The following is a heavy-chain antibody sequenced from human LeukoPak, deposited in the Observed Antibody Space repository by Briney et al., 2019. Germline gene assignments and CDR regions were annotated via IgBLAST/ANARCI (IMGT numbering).Heavy chain of an antibody. CDR3: ARPHYDYVWGSYRPGSFDY. V-gene: IGHV3-30*03. CDR1: GFTFSSYS. D-gene: IGHD3-16*02. J-gene: IGHJ4*02. CDR2: ISYDGSNK. Sequence: PGRSLRLSCAASGFTFSSYSMNCVRQAPGKGLEWGAVISYDGSNKYYADSVKGRFTISRDNPKNALYLQMNSLRAEDTAVYYCARPHYDYVWGSYRPGSFDYWGQGTLVTVSS.